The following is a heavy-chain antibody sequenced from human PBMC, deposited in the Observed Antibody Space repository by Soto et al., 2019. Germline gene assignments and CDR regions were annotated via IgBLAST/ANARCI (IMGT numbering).Heavy chain of an antibody. D-gene: IGHD6-25*01. V-gene: IGHV4-39*01. CDR1: GGSISSSTYW. CDR3: TAALNPAYFDY. CDR2: LYYSGNT. J-gene: IGHJ4*02. Sequence: QLQLQESGPGLVKPSETLSLTCTVSGGSISSSTYWWGWIRQPPGKGLEWIGTLYYSGNTYYNPSLKSRVAMSVDTSKNQFSLKVTSVTAADAAVYFCTAALNPAYFDYWGQGTLLPVSS.